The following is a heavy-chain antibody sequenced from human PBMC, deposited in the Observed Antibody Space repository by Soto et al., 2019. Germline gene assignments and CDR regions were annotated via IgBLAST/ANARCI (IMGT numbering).Heavy chain of an antibody. CDR3: AGFGVGDRDDK. D-gene: IGHD2-8*01. CDR2: ISHSETT. J-gene: IGHJ4*02. V-gene: IGHV4-30-4*01. CDR1: GSYITSGDYH. Sequence: PSETLSLTCSVSGSYITSGDYHWTWIRQAPGKGLEWIGYISHSETTYYSPALKNRIIISSDFSMNQFSLRLNSVTAADTAVYFCAGFGVGDRDDKWGQGTLV.